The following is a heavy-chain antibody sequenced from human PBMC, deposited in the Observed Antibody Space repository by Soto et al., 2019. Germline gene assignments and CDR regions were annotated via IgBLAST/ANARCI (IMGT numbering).Heavy chain of an antibody. V-gene: IGHV4-59*01. CDR2: FYHSGNS. Sequence: PSETLSLTCSVSGGSSRSYYWSWIRQSPEKGLKWIGYFYHSGNSNYNPSLKSRVTISVDTSKNQLSLSLRSVTAADTAVYFCARISSVDPYGYVNGGLDVWGQGTTVTVSS. CDR1: GGSSRSYY. CDR3: ARISSVDPYGYVNGGLDV. J-gene: IGHJ6*02. D-gene: IGHD5-18*01.